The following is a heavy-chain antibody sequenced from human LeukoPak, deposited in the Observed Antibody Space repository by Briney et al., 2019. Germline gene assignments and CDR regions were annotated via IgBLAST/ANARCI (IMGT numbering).Heavy chain of an antibody. CDR1: GYTFIVHY. CDR2: INPNNGGT. CDR3: ARIYRGPDF. D-gene: IGHD3-16*02. V-gene: IGHV1-2*02. Sequence: ASVNVSCKASGYTFIVHYIHWMRQAPGQGLEWMGWINPNNGGTNYAQKFQGRVSMTSDTSITTAYMELSSLRSDDTAVYYCARIYRGPDFWGQGTLVTVSS. J-gene: IGHJ4*02.